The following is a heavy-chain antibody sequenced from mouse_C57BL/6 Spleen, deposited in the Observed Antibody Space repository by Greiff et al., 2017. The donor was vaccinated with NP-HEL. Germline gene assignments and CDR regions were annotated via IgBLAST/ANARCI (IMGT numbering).Heavy chain of an antibody. CDR3: ARRGYGSRKDFDY. D-gene: IGHD1-1*01. CDR1: GYTFTDYY. Sequence: EVQLQQSGPELVKPGASVKISCKASGYTFTDYYMNWVKQSHGKSLEWIGDINPNNGGTSYNQKFKGKATLTVDKSSSTAYMELRSLTSEDSAVYYCARRGYGSRKDFDYWGQGTTLTVSS. J-gene: IGHJ2*01. V-gene: IGHV1-26*01. CDR2: INPNNGGT.